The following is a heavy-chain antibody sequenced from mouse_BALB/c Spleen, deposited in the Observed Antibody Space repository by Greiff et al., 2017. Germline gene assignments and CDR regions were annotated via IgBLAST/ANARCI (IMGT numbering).Heavy chain of an antibody. V-gene: IGHV2-6-7*01. J-gene: IGHJ1*01. CDR3: ARGGGSRYWYFDD. CDR1: GFSLIGYG. Sequence: QVLLLESGPGLVAPPPSLLIICSASGFSLIGYGVIWVRQPPGKGLVWLGMIWGDGSTDYNSALKSRLSISKDNSKSQVFLKMNSLQTDDTARYYCARGGGSRYWYFDDWGAGTTVTVSS. CDR2: IWGDGST.